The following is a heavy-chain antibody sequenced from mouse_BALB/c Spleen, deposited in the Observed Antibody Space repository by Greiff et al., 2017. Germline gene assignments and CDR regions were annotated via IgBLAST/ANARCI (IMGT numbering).Heavy chain of an antibody. CDR3: ARGGNYVY. CDR1: GFNIKDTY. Sequence: EVQRVESGAELVKPGASVKLSCTASGFNIKDTYMHWVKQRPEQGLEWIGRIDPANGNTKYDPKFQGKATITADTSSNTAYLQLSSLTSEDTAVYYCARGGNYVYWGQGTLVTVAA. CDR2: IDPANGNT. J-gene: IGHJ3*01. V-gene: IGHV14-3*02. D-gene: IGHD2-1*01.